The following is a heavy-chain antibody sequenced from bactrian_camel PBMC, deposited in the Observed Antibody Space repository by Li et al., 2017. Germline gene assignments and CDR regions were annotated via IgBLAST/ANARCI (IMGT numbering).Heavy chain of an antibody. J-gene: IGHJ4*01. CDR1: DYYGIWC. Sequence: VESGGDSVQPGGSLRLSCELIDYYGIWCMAWFRQAPGKEREAVGTIAHDGSTSVPDSMKGRFLISKDSSKNRLYLQMNSLKPEDTAIYHCALAARNEGCWSGLHTVDFPHWGQGTQVTVS. CDR3: ALAARNEGCWSGLHTVDFPH. D-gene: IGHD3*01. V-gene: IGHV3S53*01. CDR2: IAHDGST.